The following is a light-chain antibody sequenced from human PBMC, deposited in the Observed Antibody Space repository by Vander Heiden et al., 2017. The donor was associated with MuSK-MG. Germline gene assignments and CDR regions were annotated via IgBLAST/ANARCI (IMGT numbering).Light chain of an antibody. CDR3: QQSLSVPRT. Sequence: DVQMTKSTYSLSASVGDRVAITCRTSQSVSSFVNWYQQTTGNAPKLLIYAASRLQIGFPSRFSGSGSGIDFTLTITKLQPDDFATYYCQQSLSVPRTFGQGTKVEFK. CDR2: AAS. CDR1: QSVSSF. V-gene: IGKV1-39*01. J-gene: IGKJ1*01.